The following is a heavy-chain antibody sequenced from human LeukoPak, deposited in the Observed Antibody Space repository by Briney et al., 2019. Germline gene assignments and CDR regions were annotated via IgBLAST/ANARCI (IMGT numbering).Heavy chain of an antibody. Sequence: PAGSLSLSCAASGFTFSSYAMSWVRQAPGKGLEWVSAISGSGGSTYYADSVKGRFTISRDNSKNTLYLQMNSLRAEDTAVYYCAHISSSWPDYWGQGPLVSVTS. V-gene: IGHV3-23*01. CDR1: GFTFSSYA. CDR2: ISGSGGST. D-gene: IGHD6-13*01. CDR3: AHISSSWPDY. J-gene: IGHJ4*02.